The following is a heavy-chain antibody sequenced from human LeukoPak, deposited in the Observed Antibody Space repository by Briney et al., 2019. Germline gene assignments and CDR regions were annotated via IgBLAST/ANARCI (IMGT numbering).Heavy chain of an antibody. V-gene: IGHV3-23*01. CDR3: AKDPKVGATARSDY. J-gene: IGHJ4*02. Sequence: PGGSLRLSCAASGFTFSSYGMSWVRQAPGKGLEWVSAISGSGGSTYYADSVKGRFTISRDNSKDTLYLQMNSLRAEDTAVYYCAKDPKVGATARSDYWGQGTLVTVSS. CDR1: GFTFSSYG. CDR2: ISGSGGST. D-gene: IGHD1-26*01.